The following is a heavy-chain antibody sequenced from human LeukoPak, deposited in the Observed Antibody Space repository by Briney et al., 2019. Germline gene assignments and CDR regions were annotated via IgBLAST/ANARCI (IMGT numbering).Heavy chain of an antibody. Sequence: GESLKISCKGSGYSSTSYWIGWVRQMPGKSLEWMGIIYPGDSDTRYSPSFEGQVTISADKSISTAYLQWSSLKASDTAMYYCASGPGDILTVRSDAFDIRGQGTMVTVSS. CDR2: IYPGDSDT. CDR3: ASGPGDILTVRSDAFDI. J-gene: IGHJ3*02. D-gene: IGHD3-9*01. CDR1: GYSSTSYW. V-gene: IGHV5-51*01.